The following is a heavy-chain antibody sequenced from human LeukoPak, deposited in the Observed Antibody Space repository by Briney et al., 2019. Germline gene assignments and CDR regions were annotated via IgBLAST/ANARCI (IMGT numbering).Heavy chain of an antibody. D-gene: IGHD5-24*01. V-gene: IGHV4-39*01. CDR3: ARLRDGYNPVDY. CDR1: GGSISSSTYY. J-gene: IGHJ4*02. Sequence: SETLSLTCTVSGGSISSSTYYWGWIRQPPGKGLEWIGSIYYSGSTYYNPSLKSRVTISVDTSKNQFSLKLNSVTAADTAVYYCARLRDGYNPVDYWGQGTLVTVSS. CDR2: IYYSGST.